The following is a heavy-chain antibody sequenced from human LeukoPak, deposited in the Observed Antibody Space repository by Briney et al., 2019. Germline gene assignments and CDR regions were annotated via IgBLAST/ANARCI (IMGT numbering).Heavy chain of an antibody. CDR1: GFTFSTHP. Sequence: GGSLRLSCAASGFTFSTHPMSWVRQAPVKGLEWVSAISGSGGSTYYADSVKGRFTISRDNSKNTLYLQMNSLRAEDTAVYYCAKDLRYDSSGYYHLFDYWGQGTLVTVSS. CDR3: AKDLRYDSSGYYHLFDY. CDR2: ISGSGGST. D-gene: IGHD3-22*01. J-gene: IGHJ4*02. V-gene: IGHV3-23*01.